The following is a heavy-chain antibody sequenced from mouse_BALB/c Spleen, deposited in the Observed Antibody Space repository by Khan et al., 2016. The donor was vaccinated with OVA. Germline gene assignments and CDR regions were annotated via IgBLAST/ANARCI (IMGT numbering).Heavy chain of an antibody. D-gene: IGHD4-1*01. CDR2: INTETGEP. CDR1: GYSFTDYS. V-gene: IGHV9-2-1*01. Sequence: QIQLVQSGPELKKPGETVKISCKASGYSFTDYSMHWVKQAPGKGLKWMGWINTETGEPKYADDFKGRFAFSLETSVSTVYLQINNLKNEDTATYFCATSNPFYAMDYWGQGTSVTVSS. J-gene: IGHJ4*01. CDR3: ATSNPFYAMDY.